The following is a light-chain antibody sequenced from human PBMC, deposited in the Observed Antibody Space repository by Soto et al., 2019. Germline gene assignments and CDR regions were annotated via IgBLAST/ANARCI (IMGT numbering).Light chain of an antibody. CDR1: SSNIGSNY. CDR2: RNN. V-gene: IGLV1-47*01. Sequence: QSALTQPPSASGTPGQRVTISCSGSSSNIGSNYVYWYQQLPGTAPKLLIYRNNQWPSGVPDRFSGSKSGTSASLAISGLRSEDEADYYCAAWDDSLSGRVFGTGTKVTVL. CDR3: AAWDDSLSGRV. J-gene: IGLJ1*01.